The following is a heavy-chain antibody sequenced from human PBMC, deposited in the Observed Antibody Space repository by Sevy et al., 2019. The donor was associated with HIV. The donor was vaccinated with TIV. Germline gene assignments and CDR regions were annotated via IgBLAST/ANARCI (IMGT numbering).Heavy chain of an antibody. V-gene: IGHV3-23*01. Sequence: GGSLRLSCAASGFIFSTYTMTWVRQAPGKGLEWVSGISGSGGSTYDADSLKGRFTIFRDNSKNTVYLQMNSLRAEDTAVYYCAKGDRTFYGLDVWGQRTTVTVSS. CDR2: ISGSGGST. CDR3: AKGDRTFYGLDV. D-gene: IGHD2-15*01. CDR1: GFIFSTYT. J-gene: IGHJ6*02.